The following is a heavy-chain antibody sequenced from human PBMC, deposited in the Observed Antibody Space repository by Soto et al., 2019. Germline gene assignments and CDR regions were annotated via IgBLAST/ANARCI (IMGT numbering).Heavy chain of an antibody. J-gene: IGHJ4*02. CDR1: GYTNTVAV. CDR2: IVVGSGNT. D-gene: IGHD3-3*01. V-gene: IGHV1-58*01. CDR3: AAGMFSQVYDFWSGYQALDY. Sequence: SVKVSRKTSGYTNTVAVVGRVRKARGKRLEWIGWIVVGSGNTNYAQKFQERVTITRDMYTSTADMELSSLRSEDTAVYYCAAGMFSQVYDFWSGYQALDYWGQGTLVP.